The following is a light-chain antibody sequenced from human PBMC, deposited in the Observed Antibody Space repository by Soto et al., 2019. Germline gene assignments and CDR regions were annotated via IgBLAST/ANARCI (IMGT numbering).Light chain of an antibody. CDR2: LGS. Sequence: EIVMTQSPLSLPVTPGAPASISCRSSQSLLHSNGYNYLNWYLQKPGQSPQLLINLGSNRAYGVPGRFSVIGSGTDFTLKISRVEAEDVGVYYCMQTLQTGTFGGGTKVDIK. CDR3: MQTLQTGT. J-gene: IGKJ4*01. CDR1: QSLLHSNGYNY. V-gene: IGKV2-28*01.